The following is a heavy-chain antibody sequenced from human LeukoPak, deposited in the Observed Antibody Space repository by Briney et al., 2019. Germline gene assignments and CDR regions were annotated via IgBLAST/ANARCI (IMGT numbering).Heavy chain of an antibody. J-gene: IGHJ4*02. CDR1: GGSISSSSYY. Sequence: PSETLSLTCTVSGGSISSSSYYWGWIRQPPGKGLEWIGSIYYSGSTYYDPSLKSRVTISVDTSKNQFSLKLSSVTAADTAVYYCARIAVAGTLLDYWGQGTLVTVSS. CDR2: IYYSGST. D-gene: IGHD6-19*01. V-gene: IGHV4-39*01. CDR3: ARIAVAGTLLDY.